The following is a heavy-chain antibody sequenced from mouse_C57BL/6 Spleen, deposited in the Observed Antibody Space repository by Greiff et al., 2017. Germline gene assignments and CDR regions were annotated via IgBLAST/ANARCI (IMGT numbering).Heavy chain of an antibody. CDR1: GYSFTDYN. CDR2: INPKYGTK. V-gene: IGHV1-39*01. Sequence: EVQLQQSGPELVKPGASVKISCKASGYSFTDYNMNWVKQSNGKSLEWIGVINPKYGTKSYNQKFKGKATLTVDQSSSTASMQLNSLSSDDSAVYYCSRRGAYAMDFWGQVASVTVSS. CDR3: SRRGAYAMDF. J-gene: IGHJ4*01.